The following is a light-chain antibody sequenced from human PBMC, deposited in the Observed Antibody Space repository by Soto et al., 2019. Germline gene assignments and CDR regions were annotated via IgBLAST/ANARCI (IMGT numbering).Light chain of an antibody. Sequence: DIQMTQSPSTLSGSVGDRVTITCRASQTISSWLAWYQKKPGKAPKLLIYKASTLKSGVPSRFSGSGSGTVFTLTISSLQPDDFATYYCQHYNSYSEAFGQGTKVDI. CDR1: QTISSW. J-gene: IGKJ1*01. V-gene: IGKV1-5*03. CDR3: QHYNSYSEA. CDR2: KAS.